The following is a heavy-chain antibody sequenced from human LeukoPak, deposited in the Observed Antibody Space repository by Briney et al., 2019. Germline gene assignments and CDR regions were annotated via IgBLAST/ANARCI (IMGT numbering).Heavy chain of an antibody. CDR1: GFSISSYS. J-gene: IGHJ4*02. CDR2: FSGTSST. V-gene: IGHV3-23*01. CDR3: AKLKQWQPQRYFFEY. D-gene: IGHD6-19*01. Sequence: GGSLRLSCAGSGFSISSYSMSWVRQAPGKGLEWVSTFSGTSSTSYADAVKGRVTISRDNSKNTLYLQMNSLRAEDTAVYYCAKLKQWQPQRYFFEYWGQGALVTVAS.